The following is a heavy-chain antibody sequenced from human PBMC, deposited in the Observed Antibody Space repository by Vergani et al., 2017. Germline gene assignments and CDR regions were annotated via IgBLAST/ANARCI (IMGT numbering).Heavy chain of an antibody. D-gene: IGHD3-22*01. Sequence: EVQLVQSGAEVKKPGASLKISCQISGYSFTNYWIGCVRQMPGKGLELMGIIHPADSDTRYSPSFQGQVTISVDKSISTAYLQRSSLRASDSAMYYCSRLYGRDSSGSKYFDYWGQGTLVTVSS. J-gene: IGHJ4*02. CDR3: SRLYGRDSSGSKYFDY. CDR1: GYSFTNYW. CDR2: IHPADSDT. V-gene: IGHV5-51*01.